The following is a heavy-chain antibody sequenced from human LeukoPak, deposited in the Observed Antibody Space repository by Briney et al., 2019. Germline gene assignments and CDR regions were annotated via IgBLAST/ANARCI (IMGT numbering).Heavy chain of an antibody. V-gene: IGHV3-23*01. CDR3: AKARGYMDSRLGFDY. Sequence: GGSLRLSCAASGFTFSSYAMSWVRQAPGKGLEWVSAISGSGGSTYYADSVKGRFTISRDNSKNTLYLQMNSLRAEDTAVYYCAKARGYMDSRLGFDYWGQGTLVTVSS. CDR1: GFTFSSYA. D-gene: IGHD3-10*01. J-gene: IGHJ4*02. CDR2: ISGSGGST.